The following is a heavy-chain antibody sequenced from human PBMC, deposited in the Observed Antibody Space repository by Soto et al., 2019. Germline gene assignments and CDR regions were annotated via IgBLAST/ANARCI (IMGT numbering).Heavy chain of an antibody. CDR3: AVPSPRAGLAAAGEMYYFDY. D-gene: IGHD6-13*01. V-gene: IGHV4-39*01. CDR2: IYYSGST. CDR1: GGSISSSSYY. J-gene: IGHJ4*02. Sequence: SETLSLTCTVSGGSISSSSYYWGWIRQPPGKGLEWIGSIYYSGSTYYNPSLKSRVTISVDTSKNQFSLKLSSVTAADTAVFYCAVPSPRAGLAAAGEMYYFDYWGQGTLVTVSS.